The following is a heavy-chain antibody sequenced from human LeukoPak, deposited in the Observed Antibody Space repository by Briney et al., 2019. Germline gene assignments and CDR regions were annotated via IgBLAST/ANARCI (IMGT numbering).Heavy chain of an antibody. CDR1: GYTFANYA. CDR2: MNANTGNP. V-gene: IGHV7-4-1*02. J-gene: IGHJ4*02. CDR3: AVLSYDSSGYYYPFDY. D-gene: IGHD3-22*01. Sequence: ASVKVSCKASGYTFANYAMNWVRQAPGQGLEWMGWMNANTGNPTYAQGFTGRFVFSLDTSVSTAYLQISSLKTEDTAVYYCAVLSYDSSGYYYPFDYWGQGTLVTVSS.